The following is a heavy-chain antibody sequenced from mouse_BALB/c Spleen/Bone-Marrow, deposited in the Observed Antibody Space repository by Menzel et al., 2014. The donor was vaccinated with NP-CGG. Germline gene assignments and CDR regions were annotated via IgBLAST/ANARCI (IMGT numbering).Heavy chain of an antibody. J-gene: IGHJ4*01. CDR3: TRHGEVRRFYYALDY. CDR2: ISNGGGST. CDR1: GFTFSSYS. Sequence: EVKVEESGGGLVQPGGSLKLSCTASGFTFSSYSMSWVRQTPEKRLEWVAYISNGGGSTYYPDAVKGRFTISRDNAKNSLYLQMNSLKSEDTAMYYCTRHGEVRRFYYALDYWGQGTSVTVSS. V-gene: IGHV5-12-2*01. D-gene: IGHD2-14*01.